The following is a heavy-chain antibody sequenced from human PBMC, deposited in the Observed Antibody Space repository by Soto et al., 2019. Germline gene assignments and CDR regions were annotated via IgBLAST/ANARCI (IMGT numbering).Heavy chain of an antibody. D-gene: IGHD6-13*01. CDR3: ARSSGRPIAAAGTGVYYYYGMDV. J-gene: IGHJ6*02. CDR1: GYTFTSYY. CDR2: INPSGGST. V-gene: IGHV1-46*01. Sequence: QVQLVQSGAEVKKPGASVKVSCKASGYTFTSYYMHWVRQAPGQGLEWMGIINPSGGSTSYAQKFRGRVTMTRDTSTSTVYMELSSLRSEDTAVYYCARSSGRPIAAAGTGVYYYYGMDVWGQGTTVTVSS.